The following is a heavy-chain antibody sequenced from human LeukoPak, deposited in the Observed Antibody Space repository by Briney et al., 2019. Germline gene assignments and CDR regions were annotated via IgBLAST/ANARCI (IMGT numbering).Heavy chain of an antibody. D-gene: IGHD3-9*01. Sequence: GGSLRLSCAASGFTFSSYSMNWVRQAPGKGLEWVSSISSSSSYIYYADSVKGRFTISRDNAKNSLYLQMNSLRAEDTALYYCAKGNYDFLTGYLYYFDYWGQGTLVTVSS. V-gene: IGHV3-21*04. J-gene: IGHJ4*02. CDR3: AKGNYDFLTGYLYYFDY. CDR1: GFTFSSYS. CDR2: ISSSSSYI.